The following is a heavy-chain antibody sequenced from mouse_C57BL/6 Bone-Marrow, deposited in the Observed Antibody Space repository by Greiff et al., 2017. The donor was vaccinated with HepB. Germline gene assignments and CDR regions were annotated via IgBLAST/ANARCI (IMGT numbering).Heavy chain of an antibody. Sequence: QVQLQQPGAELVRPGSSVKLSCKASGYTFTSYWMHWVKQRPIQGLEWIGNIDPSDSETHYNQKFKDKATLTVDKSSSTAYMQLSSLTSEDSAVYYWARSLYYGSSRGFAYWGQGTLVTVSA. CDR3: ARSLYYGSSRGFAY. CDR1: GYTFTSYW. J-gene: IGHJ3*01. V-gene: IGHV1-52*01. D-gene: IGHD1-1*01. CDR2: IDPSDSET.